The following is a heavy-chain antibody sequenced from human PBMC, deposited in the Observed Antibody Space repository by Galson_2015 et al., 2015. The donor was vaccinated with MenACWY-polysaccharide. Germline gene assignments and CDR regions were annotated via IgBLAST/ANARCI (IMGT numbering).Heavy chain of an antibody. CDR2: IIPIFGTA. CDR3: ARVGGSGSSRPNYYYYYYGMDV. V-gene: IGHV1-69*13. D-gene: IGHD3-10*01. J-gene: IGHJ6*02. CDR1: GGTFSSYA. Sequence: SVKVSCKASGGTFSSYAISWVRQAPGQGLEWMGGIIPIFGTANYAQKFQGRVTITADESTSTAYMELSSLRSEDTAVYYCARVGGSGSSRPNYYYYYYGMDVWGQGTTVTVSS.